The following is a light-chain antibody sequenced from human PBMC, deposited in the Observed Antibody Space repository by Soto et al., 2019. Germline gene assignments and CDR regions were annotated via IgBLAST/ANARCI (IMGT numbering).Light chain of an antibody. Sequence: QSVLTQPASVSGSPGQSITISCTGTSSDVGGYKYVSWYQHLPGKAPKFMIFDVSNRPSGVSNRFSGSKSGNTASLTISGLQPEDEADYYCSSYTTSNTRQIVFGTGTKVTVL. V-gene: IGLV2-14*03. J-gene: IGLJ1*01. CDR1: SSDVGGYKY. CDR3: SSYTTSNTRQIV. CDR2: DVS.